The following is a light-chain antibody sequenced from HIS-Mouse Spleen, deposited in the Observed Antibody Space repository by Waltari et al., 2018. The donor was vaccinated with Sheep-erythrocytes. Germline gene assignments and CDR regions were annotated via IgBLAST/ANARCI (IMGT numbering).Light chain of an antibody. CDR1: SSNIGSNT. CDR3: AAWDDSLNGPV. J-gene: IGLJ3*02. Sequence: TISCSGSSSNIGSNTVNWYQQLPGTAPKLLIYSNTQRPSGVPDRFSGSKSGTSASLAISGLQSEDEADYYCAAWDDSLNGPVFGGGTKLTVL. CDR2: SNT. V-gene: IGLV1-44*01.